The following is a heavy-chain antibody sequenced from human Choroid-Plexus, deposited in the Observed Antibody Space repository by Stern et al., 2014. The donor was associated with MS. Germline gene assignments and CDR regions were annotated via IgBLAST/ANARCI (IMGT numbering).Heavy chain of an antibody. CDR2: VSYDGSNK. Sequence: VQLVESGGGVVQPGRPLRLSCVASGFTFGSCAMHWVRQAPGKGLEWVAGVSYDGSNKYYADSVKGRFTISRDNSQNPLYMQMSSLRPEDTAVYCCAKDRHYLTYFFDHWGQGSLVTVSS. CDR1: GFTFGSCA. V-gene: IGHV3-30*18. CDR3: AKDRHYLTYFFDH. D-gene: IGHD2/OR15-2a*01. J-gene: IGHJ5*02.